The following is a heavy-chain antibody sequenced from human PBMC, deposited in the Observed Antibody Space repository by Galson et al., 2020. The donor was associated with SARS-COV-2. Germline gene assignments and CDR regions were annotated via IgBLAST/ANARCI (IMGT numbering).Heavy chain of an antibody. CDR3: AAGPVAGTGE. CDR1: GGSISGISYY. D-gene: IGHD6-19*01. Sequence: SETLSLTCAVSGGSISGISYYWSWIRQPAGKGLEWIGRIYSSGGTNYNPSLKSRVTISVDTSKNQFSLKLTSVTAADTAVYYCAAGPVAGTGEWGQGTLVTVSS. CDR2: IYSSGGT. J-gene: IGHJ4*02. V-gene: IGHV4-61*02.